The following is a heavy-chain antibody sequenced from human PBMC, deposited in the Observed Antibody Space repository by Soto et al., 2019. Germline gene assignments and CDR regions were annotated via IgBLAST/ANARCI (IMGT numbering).Heavy chain of an antibody. CDR1: GGSISSYY. D-gene: IGHD4-17*01. V-gene: IGHV3-23*01. Sequence: HPSETLSLTCTVSGGSISSYYWSWVRQAPGKGLEWVSVISGRGGSTYYAGSVKGRFTISRDNSKNTLYLQMNSLRAEDTAVYYCAKDYGDWWYYFAYWGQGTSDPVSS. J-gene: IGHJ4*02. CDR3: AKDYGDWWYYFAY. CDR2: ISGRGGST.